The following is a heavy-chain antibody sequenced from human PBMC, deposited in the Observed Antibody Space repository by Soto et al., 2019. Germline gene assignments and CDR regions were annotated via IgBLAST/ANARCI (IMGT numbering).Heavy chain of an antibody. D-gene: IGHD3-16*01. Sequence: QVQLVESGGGVVQPGRSLRLSCAASGITFSSYGMHWVRQAPGKGLEWVAVISYDGSNKYYADSVKGRFTISRDNSKNTLYLQMSSLRAEDTAVFYCAKDGGGGYFDYWGQGTLVTVSS. V-gene: IGHV3-30*18. CDR2: ISYDGSNK. CDR1: GITFSSYG. CDR3: AKDGGGGYFDY. J-gene: IGHJ4*02.